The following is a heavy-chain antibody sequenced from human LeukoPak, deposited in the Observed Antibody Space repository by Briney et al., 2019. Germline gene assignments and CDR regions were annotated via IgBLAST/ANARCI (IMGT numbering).Heavy chain of an antibody. D-gene: IGHD1-1*01. CDR1: RYTFTSYY. CDR3: ARERLPTGHDAFII. V-gene: IGHV1-46*01. Sequence: ASVKVSCKASRYTFTSYYMHWVRQAPGQGLEWMGIINPSGGSTTYAQKFQGRVTMTRDTSTSTVYMELSSLGSEDTAVYYCARERLPTGHDAFIIWGQGTMVTVSS. CDR2: INPSGGST. J-gene: IGHJ3*02.